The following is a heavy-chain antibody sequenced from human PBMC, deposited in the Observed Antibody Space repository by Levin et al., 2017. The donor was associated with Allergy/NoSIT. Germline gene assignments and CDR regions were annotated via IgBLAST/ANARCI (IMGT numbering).Heavy chain of an antibody. J-gene: IGHJ5*02. Sequence: GASVKVSCAASGFTFSSYAMSWVRQAPGKGLEWVSAISGSGGSTYYADSVKGRFTISRDNSKNTLYLQMNSLRAEDTAVYYCAKDRDGAQLVVWFDPWGQGTLVTVSS. CDR2: ISGSGGST. CDR3: AKDRDGAQLVVWFDP. D-gene: IGHD6-6*01. CDR1: GFTFSSYA. V-gene: IGHV3-23*01.